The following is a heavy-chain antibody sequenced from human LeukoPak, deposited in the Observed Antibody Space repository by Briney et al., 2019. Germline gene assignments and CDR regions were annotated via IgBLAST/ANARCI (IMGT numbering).Heavy chain of an antibody. Sequence: GGSLRLSCAASGFTFSSYAMHWVRQAPGKGLEWVSTINGGGVNTHYADSVGGRFTISRDNSKNTLFLQMNSLRDEDTAVYYCAKDLYSNYGPADYWGQGNLVTVSS. D-gene: IGHD4-11*01. CDR2: INGGGVNT. J-gene: IGHJ4*02. CDR3: AKDLYSNYGPADY. V-gene: IGHV3-23*01. CDR1: GFTFSSYA.